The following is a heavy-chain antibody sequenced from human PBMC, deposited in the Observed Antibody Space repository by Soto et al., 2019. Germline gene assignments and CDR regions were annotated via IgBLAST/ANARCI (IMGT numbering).Heavy chain of an antibody. CDR3: AISTHSYGYYYYYYGMDV. V-gene: IGHV1-18*01. Sequence: QVQLVQSGAEVKKPGASVKVSCKASGYTLTSYGISWVRQAPGQGLEWMGWISANNGNTNYAQKLQGRVTMTTDTSTSRAYMELRSMRSDDTAVYYCAISTHSYGYYYYYYGMDVWGQGTTVTVSS. CDR2: ISANNGNT. D-gene: IGHD5-18*01. CDR1: GYTLTSYG. J-gene: IGHJ6*02.